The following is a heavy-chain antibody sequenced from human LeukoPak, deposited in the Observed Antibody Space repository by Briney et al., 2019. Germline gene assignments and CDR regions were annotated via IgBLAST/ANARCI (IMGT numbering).Heavy chain of an antibody. CDR2: IYSGGNR. J-gene: IGHJ4*02. CDR1: GFTVSSNY. V-gene: IGHV3-66*02. Sequence: GGSLRLSCAASGFTVSSNYMSWVRQAPGKGLEWVSVIYSGGNRYYTDSVKGRFTISRDNSNNTLYLQMNSLRAEDTAVYYCARASELSRFDYWGQGTLVTISS. CDR3: ARASELSRFDY. D-gene: IGHD2/OR15-2a*01.